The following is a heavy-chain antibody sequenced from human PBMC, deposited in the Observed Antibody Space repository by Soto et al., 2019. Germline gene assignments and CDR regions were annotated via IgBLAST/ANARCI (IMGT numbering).Heavy chain of an antibody. V-gene: IGHV3-33*01. J-gene: IGHJ4*02. CDR2: IWYDGSNK. CDR1: GFTFSSYG. Sequence: GGSLRLSCAASGFTFSSYGMHWVRQAPGKGLEWVAVIWYDGSNKYYADSVKGRFTISRDNSKNTLYLQMNSLRAEDTAVYYCAREFVSSGYFDYWGQGTLVTVSS. CDR3: AREFVSSGYFDY. D-gene: IGHD3-10*01.